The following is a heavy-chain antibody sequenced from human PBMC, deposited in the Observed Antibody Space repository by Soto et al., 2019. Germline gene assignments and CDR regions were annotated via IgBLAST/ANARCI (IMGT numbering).Heavy chain of an antibody. CDR3: ATAAFLWFGELILGHFDY. CDR2: ISGGGGST. J-gene: IGHJ4*02. Sequence: EVQLLESGGGLVQPGGSLRLSCAASGFTFSSYAMSWVRQAPGKGLEWVSAISGGGGSTYYADSVKGRFTISRDNSKNTLYLQMNSLRAEDTVVYYRATAAFLWFGELILGHFDYWGQGTLVTVYS. V-gene: IGHV3-23*01. CDR1: GFTFSSYA. D-gene: IGHD3-10*01.